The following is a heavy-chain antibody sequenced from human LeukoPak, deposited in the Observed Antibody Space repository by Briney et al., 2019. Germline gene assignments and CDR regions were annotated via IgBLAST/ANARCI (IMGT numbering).Heavy chain of an antibody. CDR3: ARDARGSATKIDY. J-gene: IGHJ4*02. V-gene: IGHV4-31*03. D-gene: IGHD3-10*01. Sequence: SQTLSLTCTVSGGSISSGGYYWSWIRQHPGKGLEWIGYIYYSGSTYYNPSLKSRVTISLDTSKTQFSLKLSSVTAADTAVYYCARDARGSATKIDYWGQGTLVTVSS. CDR1: GGSISSGGYY. CDR2: IYYSGST.